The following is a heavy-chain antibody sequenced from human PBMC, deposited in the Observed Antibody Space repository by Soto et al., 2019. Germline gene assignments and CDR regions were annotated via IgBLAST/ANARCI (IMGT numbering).Heavy chain of an antibody. CDR1: GFTFSSYA. V-gene: IGHV3-23*01. CDR2: ISGSGGST. Sequence: EVQLLESGGGLVQPGGSLRLSCAASGFTFSSYAMSWVRQAPGKGLEWVSAISGSGGSTYYADSVKGRFTISRDNSKNTLYLEVNGLATEDPAFYYCAKDLGDPGDVWGQGTLVTVSS. CDR3: AKDLGDPGDV. D-gene: IGHD3-10*01. J-gene: IGHJ4*02.